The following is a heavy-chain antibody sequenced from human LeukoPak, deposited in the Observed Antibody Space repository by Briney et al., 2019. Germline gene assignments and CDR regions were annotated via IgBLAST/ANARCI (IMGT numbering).Heavy chain of an antibody. V-gene: IGHV7-4-1*02. CDR3: ASCNDSSGYFAY. J-gene: IGHJ4*02. CDR2: VNTNTGNP. D-gene: IGHD3-22*01. Sequence: GASVKVSCKPSGYTFTDYAINWVRQAPGQGLEYMGWVNTNTGNPTYAQGFTGRVVFSSDSSVSTAYLQITSLKADDSAIYFCASCNDSSGYFAYWGQGTLVTVSS. CDR1: GYTFTDYA.